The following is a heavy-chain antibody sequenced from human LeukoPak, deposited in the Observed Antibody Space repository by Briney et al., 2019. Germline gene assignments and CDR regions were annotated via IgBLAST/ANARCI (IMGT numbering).Heavy chain of an antibody. V-gene: IGHV3-66*01. CDR3: TRGRDTAMN. CDR2: IYSGGST. D-gene: IGHD5-18*01. Sequence: GGSLRLSCAASEFSVGSNYMTWVRQAPGKGLEWVSLIYSGGSTYYADSVKGRFTISRDNSKNTLYLQMNSLRAEDTAVYYCTRGRDTAMNWGQGTLVTVSS. CDR1: EFSVGSNY. J-gene: IGHJ4*02.